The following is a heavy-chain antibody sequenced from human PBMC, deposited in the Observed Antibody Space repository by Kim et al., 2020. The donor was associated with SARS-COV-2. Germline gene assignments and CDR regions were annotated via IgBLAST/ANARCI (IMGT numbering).Heavy chain of an antibody. J-gene: IGHJ4*02. D-gene: IGHD2-2*01. CDR1: GGSFSGYY. Sequence: SETLSLTCAVYGGSFSGYYWSWIRQPPGKGLEWIGEINHSGSTNYNPSLKSRVTISVDTSKNQFSLKLSSVTAADTAVYYCARYFSCSSTSCQRLFDYWGQGTLVTVSS. V-gene: IGHV4-34*01. CDR2: INHSGST. CDR3: ARYFSCSSTSCQRLFDY.